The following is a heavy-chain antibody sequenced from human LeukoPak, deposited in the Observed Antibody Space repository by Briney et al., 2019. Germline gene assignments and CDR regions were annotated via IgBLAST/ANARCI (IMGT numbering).Heavy chain of an antibody. V-gene: IGHV1-69*13. D-gene: IGHD1-1*01. CDR2: IIPIFGTA. Sequence: SVKVSCKASGGTFSSYAISWVRQAPGQGLEWMGGIIPIFGTANYAQKFQGRVTITADESTSTAYMELSSLRSEDTAVYYRAIRMEARFNYYYYGMDVWGQGTTVTVSS. CDR3: AIRMEARFNYYYYGMDV. J-gene: IGHJ6*02. CDR1: GGTFSSYA.